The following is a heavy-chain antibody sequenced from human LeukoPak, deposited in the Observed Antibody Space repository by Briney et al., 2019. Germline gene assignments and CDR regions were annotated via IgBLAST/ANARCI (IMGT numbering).Heavy chain of an antibody. CDR1: GFTFDDYA. CDR3: ARKMATISRNFDY. J-gene: IGHJ4*02. CDR2: ISWNSGSI. Sequence: PGGSLRLSCAASGFTFDDYAMHWVRQAPGKGLEWVSGISWNSGSIGYADSVKGRFTISRDNAKNSLYLQMNSLRAEDTAVYYCARKMATISRNFDYWGQGTLVTVSS. D-gene: IGHD5-24*01. V-gene: IGHV3-9*01.